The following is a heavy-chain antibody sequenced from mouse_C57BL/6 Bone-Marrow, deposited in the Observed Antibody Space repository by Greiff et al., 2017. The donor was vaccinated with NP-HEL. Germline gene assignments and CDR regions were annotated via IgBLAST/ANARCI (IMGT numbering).Heavy chain of an antibody. J-gene: IGHJ1*03. CDR3: AKTGTGYFDV. D-gene: IGHD4-1*01. CDR2: IYPGSGNT. V-gene: IGHV1-76*01. CDR1: GYTFTDYY. Sequence: VQVVESGAELVRPGASVKLSCKASGYTFTDYYINWVKQRPGQGLEWIARIYPGSGNTYYNEKFKGKATLTAEKSSSTAYMQLSSLTSEDSAVYFCAKTGTGYFDVWGTGTTVTVSS.